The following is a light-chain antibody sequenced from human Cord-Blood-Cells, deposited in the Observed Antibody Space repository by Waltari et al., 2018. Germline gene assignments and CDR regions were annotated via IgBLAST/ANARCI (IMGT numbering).Light chain of an antibody. CDR2: GAS. CDR1: QSVSSN. V-gene: IGKV3-15*01. Sequence: EIVMTQSPATLSVSPGERATLSCRASQSVSSNLAWYQKKPGQAPRLLIYGASTRATGIPARFSGSGSGTEFTLTISSLQSEDFAVYDCQQYNNWLTFGGGTKVEIK. J-gene: IGKJ4*01. CDR3: QQYNNWLT.